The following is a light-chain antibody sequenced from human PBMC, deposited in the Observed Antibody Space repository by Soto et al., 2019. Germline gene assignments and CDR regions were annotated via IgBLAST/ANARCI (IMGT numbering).Light chain of an antibody. CDR1: QSVSSSY. CDR2: GAS. J-gene: IGKJ1*01. V-gene: IGKV3-20*01. Sequence: DIVLTQSPGTLSLSPGERATLSCRASQSVSSSYLAWYQQKPRQAPRLLIYGASRRATGIPDGFSGSGSGTDLTLTISSLEPEDFAVSYCQQYDSTPVTFGQGTKVEIK. CDR3: QQYDSTPVT.